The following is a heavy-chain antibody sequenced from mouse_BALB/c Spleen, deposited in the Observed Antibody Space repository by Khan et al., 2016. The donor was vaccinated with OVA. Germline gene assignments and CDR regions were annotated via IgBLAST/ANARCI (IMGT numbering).Heavy chain of an antibody. CDR3: ARMARK. V-gene: IGHV14-3*02. CDR1: GYNFKDSY. J-gene: IGHJ2*01. CDR2: IDPPTGNP. Sequence: VQLKQSGAELVKSGATVKLSCTASGYNFKDSYMHWLKQWPEQGLEWIGWIDPPTGNPKYDAKFQGQATISADTSSSTAYLQLSSLTSEDTAVYYCARMARKWGQGTTLTVSS.